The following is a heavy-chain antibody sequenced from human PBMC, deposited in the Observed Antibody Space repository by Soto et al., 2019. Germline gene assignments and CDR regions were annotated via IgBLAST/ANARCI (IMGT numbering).Heavy chain of an antibody. CDR1: GFTFSSYA. V-gene: IGHV3-30-3*01. CDR2: ISYDGSNK. D-gene: IGHD3-3*01. J-gene: IGHJ5*02. Sequence: AGGSLRLSCAASGFTFSSYAMHWVRQAPGKGLEWVAVISYDGSNKYYADSVKGRFTISRDNSKNTLYLQMNSLRAEDTAVYYCARENYDFWSGYPGGCFDPWRQGTLVTVSS. CDR3: ARENYDFWSGYPGGCFDP.